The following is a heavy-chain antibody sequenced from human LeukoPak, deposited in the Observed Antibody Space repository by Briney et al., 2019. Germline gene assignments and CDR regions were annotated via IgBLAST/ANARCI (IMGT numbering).Heavy chain of an antibody. CDR1: GFTFSSYA. Sequence: GGSLGLSCAASGFTFSSYAMHWVRQAPGKGLEWVAVISYDGSNKYYADSVKGRFTISRDNSKNTLYLQMNSLRAEDTAVYYCARVGRGYCSSTSCYGGLDYWGQGTLVTVSS. CDR3: ARVGRGYCSSTSCYGGLDY. J-gene: IGHJ4*02. D-gene: IGHD2-2*01. CDR2: ISYDGSNK. V-gene: IGHV3-30-3*01.